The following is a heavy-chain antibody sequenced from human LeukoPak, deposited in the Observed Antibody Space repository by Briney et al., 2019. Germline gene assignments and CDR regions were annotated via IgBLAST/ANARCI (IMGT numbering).Heavy chain of an antibody. CDR3: AREYKSSWFDY. Sequence: SETLYLICTASGGTISSYYWSWIRQAPGKGLEWMWYIYYSGSTTYNPSLRSGVTISVDTSKNQFYLKRSSVTAADTAVYYCAREYKSSWFDYWGQGTLVTVSS. CDR2: IYYSGST. V-gene: IGHV4-59*01. D-gene: IGHD6-13*01. CDR1: GGTISSYY. J-gene: IGHJ4*02.